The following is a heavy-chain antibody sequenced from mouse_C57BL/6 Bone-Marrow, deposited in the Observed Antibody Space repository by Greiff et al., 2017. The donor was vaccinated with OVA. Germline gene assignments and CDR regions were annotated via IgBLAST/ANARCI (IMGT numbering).Heavy chain of an antibody. CDR1: GYTFTSYW. CDR2: IYPGSGST. CDR3: ARDGSSYVWYFDV. D-gene: IGHD1-1*01. Sequence: VQLQQPGAELVKPGASVKMSCKASGYTFTSYWITWVKQRPGQGLEWIGDIYPGSGSTNYNEKFKSKATLTVDTSSSTAYMQLSSLTSEDSAVYYCARDGSSYVWYFDVWGTGTTVTVSS. V-gene: IGHV1-55*01. J-gene: IGHJ1*03.